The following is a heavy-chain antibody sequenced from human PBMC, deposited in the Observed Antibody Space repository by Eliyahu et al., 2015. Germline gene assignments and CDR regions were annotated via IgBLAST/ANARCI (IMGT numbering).Heavy chain of an antibody. J-gene: IGHJ4*02. Sequence: EVQLLESGGGLVQPGGSLXXSCXASXFXFNNYALSWVRQAPGKGLEWVSGISGSGDSTYYADSVKGRFTISRDNSKNFLYLQMDSLRAEDTALYYCAKHKALTAGSFDHWGQGTLATVSS. CDR1: XFXFNNYA. CDR2: ISGSGDST. CDR3: AKHKALTAGSFDH. V-gene: IGHV3-23*01.